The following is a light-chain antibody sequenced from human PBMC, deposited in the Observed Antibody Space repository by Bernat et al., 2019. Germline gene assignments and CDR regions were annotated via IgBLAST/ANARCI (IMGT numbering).Light chain of an antibody. J-gene: IGLJ3*02. CDR1: RSNIGSNY. V-gene: IGLV1-47*02. Sequence: QSVLTQPPSASGTPGQRVIISCSGRRSNIGSNYVYWHQQLPGTAPKLRIYSDNQRPSGVPDRFSGSKSGTSASLAISWLRSEDEADYYCAAWDDSRGCYLVFGGGTKLTVL. CDR3: AAWDDSRGCYLV. CDR2: SDN.